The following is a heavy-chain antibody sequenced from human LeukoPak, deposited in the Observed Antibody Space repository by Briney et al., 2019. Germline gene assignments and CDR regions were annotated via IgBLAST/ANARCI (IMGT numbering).Heavy chain of an antibody. J-gene: IGHJ4*02. D-gene: IGHD2-2*02. Sequence: PSETLSLTCAVYGESFSGYYWSWIRQPPGKGLEWIGEINHSGSTNYNPSLKSRVTISVDTSKNQFSLKLSSVTAADTAVYYCARGYCSSTSCYNLDYWGQGTLVTVSS. V-gene: IGHV4-34*01. CDR2: INHSGST. CDR1: GESFSGYY. CDR3: ARGYCSSTSCYNLDY.